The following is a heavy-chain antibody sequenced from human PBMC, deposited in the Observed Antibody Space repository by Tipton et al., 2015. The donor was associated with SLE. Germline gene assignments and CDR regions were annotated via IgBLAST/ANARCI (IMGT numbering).Heavy chain of an antibody. V-gene: IGHV4-4*07. J-gene: IGHJ4*02. Sequence: TLSLTCAVYGGSFSGYYWSWIRQPAGKGLEWIGRIYTSGSTNYNPPLKSRVTMSVDTSKNQFSLKLSSVTAADTAVYYCAREGSGSYFDYWGQGTLVTVSS. D-gene: IGHD3-10*01. CDR1: GGSFSGYY. CDR3: AREGSGSYFDY. CDR2: IYTSGST.